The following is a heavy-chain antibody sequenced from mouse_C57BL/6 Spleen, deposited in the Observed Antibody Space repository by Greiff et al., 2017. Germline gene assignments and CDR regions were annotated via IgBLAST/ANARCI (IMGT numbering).Heavy chain of an antibody. V-gene: IGHV5-16*01. CDR3: AREGVVAYYFDY. CDR2: INYDGSST. Sequence: EVQLVESEGGLVQPGSSMKLSCTASRFTFSDYYMAWVRQVPEKGLEWVANINYDGSSTYYLDSLKSRFIISRDNAKNILYLQMSSLKSEDTATYYCAREGVVAYYFDYWGQGTTLTVSS. D-gene: IGHD1-1*01. CDR1: RFTFSDYY. J-gene: IGHJ2*01.